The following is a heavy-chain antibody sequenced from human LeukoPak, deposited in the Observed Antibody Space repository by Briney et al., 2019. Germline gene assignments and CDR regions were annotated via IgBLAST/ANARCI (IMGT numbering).Heavy chain of an antibody. J-gene: IGHJ4*02. CDR3: ARANLLYCSSSTCLFDY. D-gene: IGHD2-2*01. Sequence: ASVKVSCKASGYTFTDYYMHWVRQAPGQEFEWMGWINPNDGDTNYAQKFQGRVTMTRDTSISTAHMEVSRLRSDDTAVYYCARANLLYCSSSTCLFDYWGQGTLVTVSS. CDR1: GYTFTDYY. CDR2: INPNDGDT. V-gene: IGHV1-2*02.